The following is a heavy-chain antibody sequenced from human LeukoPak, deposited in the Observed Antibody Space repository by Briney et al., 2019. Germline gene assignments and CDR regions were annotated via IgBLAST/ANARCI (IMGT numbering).Heavy chain of an antibody. Sequence: ASVKVSCKASGGTFSSYAISWVRQAPGQGLEWMGGIIPIFGTANYAQKFQGRVTITADESTSTAYMELSSLRSEDTAVYYCTTVRRWELLVFDYWGQGTLVTVSS. CDR3: TTVRRWELLVFDY. V-gene: IGHV1-69*01. CDR2: IIPIFGTA. J-gene: IGHJ4*02. D-gene: IGHD1-26*01. CDR1: GGTFSSYA.